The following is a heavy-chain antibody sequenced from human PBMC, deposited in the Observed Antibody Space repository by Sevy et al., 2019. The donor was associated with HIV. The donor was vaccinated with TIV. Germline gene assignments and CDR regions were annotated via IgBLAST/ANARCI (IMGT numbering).Heavy chain of an antibody. CDR1: GYTFTGYY. D-gene: IGHD3-10*01. J-gene: IGHJ4*02. CDR2: INPNSGGT. Sequence: ASVKVSCKASGYTFTGYYMHWVRQAPGQGLEWMGWINPNSGGTNYAQKFQGRVTMTRDTSISTAYMELSRLRSDETAVYYCARDLGYYYGSGKDYWGQGTLVTVSS. CDR3: ARDLGYYYGSGKDY. V-gene: IGHV1-2*02.